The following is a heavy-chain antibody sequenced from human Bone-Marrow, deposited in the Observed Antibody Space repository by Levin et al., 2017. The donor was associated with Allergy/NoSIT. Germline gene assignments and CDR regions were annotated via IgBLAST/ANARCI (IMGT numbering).Heavy chain of an antibody. V-gene: IGHV3-30*04. CDR1: GFSFTDYA. Sequence: GGSLRLSCIASGFSFTDYAMHWVRQAPGKGLEWVAVISYDGRNQYYADPMRGRFTISRDNSMNTLSLQMNSLRPEDTSVYFCARSSAMMTGDFLPYWGQGTPVTVSS. D-gene: IGHD2-21*01. CDR2: ISYDGRNQ. CDR3: ARSSAMMTGDFLPY. J-gene: IGHJ4*02.